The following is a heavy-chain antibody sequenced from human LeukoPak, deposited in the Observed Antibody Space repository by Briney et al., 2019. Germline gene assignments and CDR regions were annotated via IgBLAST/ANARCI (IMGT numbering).Heavy chain of an antibody. CDR3: ARDPDDIVVVPAAPRDAFDI. CDR2: ISSSGSTI. D-gene: IGHD2-2*01. J-gene: IGHJ3*02. CDR1: GFTFSDYY. V-gene: IGHV3-11*04. Sequence: GGSLRLSCAASGFTFSDYYMSWIRQAPGKGLEWVSYISSSGSTIYYADSVKGRFTISRDNAKNSLYLQMNSLRAEDTAVYYCARDPDDIVVVPAAPRDAFDIWGQGTMVTVSS.